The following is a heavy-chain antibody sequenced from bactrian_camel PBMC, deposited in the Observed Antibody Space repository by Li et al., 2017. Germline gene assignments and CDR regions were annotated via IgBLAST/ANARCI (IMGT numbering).Heavy chain of an antibody. CDR1: EFTFSSYE. CDR3: ARVSCGTWAASI. J-gene: IGHJ4*01. V-gene: IGHV3S40*01. D-gene: IGHD2*01. Sequence: DVQLVESGGNLVQPGGSLTLACAASEFTFSSYEMRWVRQAPGKGIEWVSTINTGGGTTYYSDSLKGRFTVSRDNAKNTVYLQLTALKTEDTAIYYCARVSCGTWAASIWGQGTQVTVS. CDR2: INTGGGTT.